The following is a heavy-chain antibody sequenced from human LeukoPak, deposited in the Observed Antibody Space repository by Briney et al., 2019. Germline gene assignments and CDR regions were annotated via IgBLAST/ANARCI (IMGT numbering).Heavy chain of an antibody. V-gene: IGHV4-38-2*02. CDR1: GYSINSGYF. CDR3: ARHYGHYDILTGHYYYYYYMDV. J-gene: IGHJ6*03. Sequence: PSETLSLTCTVSGYSINSGYFWGWIRQPPGKGLEWIGSISHSGTTYYNPSLKSRVTISVDTSKNQFSLKLSSVTAADTAVYYCARHYGHYDILTGHYYYYYYMDVWGKGTTVTISS. D-gene: IGHD3-9*01. CDR2: ISHSGTT.